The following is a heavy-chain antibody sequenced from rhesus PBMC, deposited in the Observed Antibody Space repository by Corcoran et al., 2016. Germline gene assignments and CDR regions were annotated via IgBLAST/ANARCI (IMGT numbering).Heavy chain of an antibody. CDR3: ASDRIVVVITTPNRFDV. Sequence: QVQLQESGPAVVKPSETLSLTCAVSGGSISSSNWWSWIRQSPGKGREWIGGIYGRGESPEYPPSRKSRVTISIDTSKNQFSLKLSSVTAADTAVYYCASDRIVVVITTPNRFDVWGPGVLVTVSS. CDR2: IYGRGESP. V-gene: IGHV4-93*02. J-gene: IGHJ5-1*01. CDR1: GGSISSSNW. D-gene: IGHD3-16*01.